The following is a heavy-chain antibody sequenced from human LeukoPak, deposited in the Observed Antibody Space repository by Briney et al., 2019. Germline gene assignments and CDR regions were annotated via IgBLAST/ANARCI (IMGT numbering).Heavy chain of an antibody. D-gene: IGHD7-27*01. CDR2: LYWDDDK. V-gene: IGHV2-5*02. CDR1: GFSLNTGGVA. J-gene: IGHJ4*02. Sequence: ESGPTLVKPTQTLTLTCTVSGFSLNTGGVAVGWIRQPPGKALEWLALLYWDDDKRYSPSLRSRVTITKDTSKNQVVLTVTNMDAVDSATYFCAHLAPVSLGSYYWGQGTRVTDSS. CDR3: AHLAPVSLGSYY.